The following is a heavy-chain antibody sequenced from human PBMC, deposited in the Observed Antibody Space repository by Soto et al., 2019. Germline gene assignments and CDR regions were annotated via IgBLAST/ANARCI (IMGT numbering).Heavy chain of an antibody. D-gene: IGHD3-22*01. Sequence: YLRLSCAASGFTVSSNYMSWVRQAPGKGLEWVSVIYSGGSTYYADSVKGRFTISRDNSKNTLYLQMNSLRAEDTAVYYCARDYYDSSGSYQPFDYWGQGNLVPVYS. CDR1: GFTVSSNY. CDR3: ARDYYDSSGSYQPFDY. CDR2: IYSGGST. V-gene: IGHV3-53*01. J-gene: IGHJ4*02.